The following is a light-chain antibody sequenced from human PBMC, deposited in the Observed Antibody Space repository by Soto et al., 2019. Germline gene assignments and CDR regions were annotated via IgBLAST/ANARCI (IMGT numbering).Light chain of an antibody. V-gene: IGKV3-15*01. CDR3: QQYNNWS. CDR1: QSVGSK. J-gene: IGKJ5*01. CDR2: AAS. Sequence: EIVLTQSPATLSLSPGERATLSCRASQSVGSKLAWYQQKPGQAPRLLIYAASTRATGIPASFSGRGSGTEFTLTISSLQSEDFAVYYCQQYNNWSFGQGTRLEIK.